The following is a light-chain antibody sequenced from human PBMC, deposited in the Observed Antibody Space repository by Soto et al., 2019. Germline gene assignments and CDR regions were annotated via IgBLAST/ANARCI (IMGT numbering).Light chain of an antibody. V-gene: IGKV1-16*02. J-gene: IGKJ2*01. CDR1: QGIDNY. Sequence: DIQMTQSPSSLSASVGDRVTIFCRASQGIDNYLAWFQQKPGKAPKCLIYGASRLQSGVPSKFSGSGFGTDFTLTINSLQPEDFAAYYCLQYESYPYTFVQGIKLEI. CDR3: LQYESYPYT. CDR2: GAS.